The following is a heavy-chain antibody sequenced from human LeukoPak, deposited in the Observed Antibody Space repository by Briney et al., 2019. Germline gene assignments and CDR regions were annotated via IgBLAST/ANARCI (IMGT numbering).Heavy chain of an antibody. D-gene: IGHD4-23*01. Sequence: GGSLRLSCAASGFTFDDYGMSWVRQAPGKVLEWVSAVSGSGDNTFYADSVKGRFTISRDNSKNMLDLQMNSLRAEDTAVYYCAKTTVVKGERYHYYYYMDVWGKGTTVTISS. V-gene: IGHV3-23*01. CDR1: GFTFDDYG. J-gene: IGHJ6*03. CDR2: VSGSGDNT. CDR3: AKTTVVKGERYHYYYYMDV.